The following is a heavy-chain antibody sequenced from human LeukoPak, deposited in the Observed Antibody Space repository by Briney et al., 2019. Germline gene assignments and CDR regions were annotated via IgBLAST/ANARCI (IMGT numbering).Heavy chain of an antibody. CDR3: ARGDSSGYVCDY. V-gene: IGHV3-7*01. J-gene: IGHJ4*02. CDR2: IKQDGSEK. CDR1: GFTFSSYW. Sequence: PGGSLRLSCAASGFTFSSYWMSWVRQTPGKGLEWVANIKQDGSEKYYVDSVKGRFTISRDNAKNSLYVQMDSLRAEDTAVYYCARGDSSGYVCDYWGQGTLVTVSS. D-gene: IGHD3-22*01.